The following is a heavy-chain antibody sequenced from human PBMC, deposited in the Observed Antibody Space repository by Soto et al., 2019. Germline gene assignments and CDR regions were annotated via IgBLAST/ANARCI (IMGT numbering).Heavy chain of an antibody. D-gene: IGHD2-21*01. CDR2: IIPIFGTA. CDR3: ARDRAYTVPYPWGRHNWFDP. J-gene: IGHJ5*02. Sequence: ASVKVSCKASGGTFSSYAISWVRQAPGQGLEWMGGIIPIFGTANYAQKFQGRVTITADKSTSTAYMELSSLRSEDTAVYYCARDRAYTVPYPWGRHNWFDPWGQGTLVTVSS. CDR1: GGTFSSYA. V-gene: IGHV1-69*06.